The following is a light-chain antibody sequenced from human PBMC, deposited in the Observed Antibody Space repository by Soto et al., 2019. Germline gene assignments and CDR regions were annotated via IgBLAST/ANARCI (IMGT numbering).Light chain of an antibody. CDR1: QDIRRA. V-gene: IGKV1-13*02. Sequence: IQLTQSPSSLSASVGDRVTITCRASQDIRRALAWYQQKPGKAPNLLISDASSLESGVPSRFSGSGSWTDFTLSIISLQPEDFATYFCQQFTYPLTFGGGTKVELK. J-gene: IGKJ4*01. CDR3: QQFTYPLT. CDR2: DAS.